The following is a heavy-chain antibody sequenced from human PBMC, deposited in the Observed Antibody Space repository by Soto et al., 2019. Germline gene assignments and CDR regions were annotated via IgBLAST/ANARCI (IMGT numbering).Heavy chain of an antibody. CDR3: ARHPSDFWFDP. Sequence: QLQLQESGPGLVKPSETLSLTCSVSGGSISSSSYFWGWIRQPPGKGLEWIGSIYYSGSTNYNPSRKRRVTVSVETTKNQFSLKLSSVTAADTAVYYCARHPSDFWFDPWGQGTLVTVSS. CDR1: GGSISSSSYF. CDR2: IYYSGST. J-gene: IGHJ5*02. D-gene: IGHD2-21*02. V-gene: IGHV4-39*01.